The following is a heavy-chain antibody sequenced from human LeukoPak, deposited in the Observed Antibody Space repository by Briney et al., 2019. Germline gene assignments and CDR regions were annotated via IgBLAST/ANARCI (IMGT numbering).Heavy chain of an antibody. CDR3: ARGLLAAAGN. V-gene: IGHV4-34*01. Sequence: SETLSLTCAVHGGSFSGYYWSWIRQPPGKGLEWIGEINHSGSTNYNPSLKSRVTISVDTSKNQFSLKLSSVTAADTAVYYCARGLLAAAGNWGQGTLVTVSS. CDR2: INHSGST. D-gene: IGHD6-13*01. CDR1: GGSFSGYY. J-gene: IGHJ4*02.